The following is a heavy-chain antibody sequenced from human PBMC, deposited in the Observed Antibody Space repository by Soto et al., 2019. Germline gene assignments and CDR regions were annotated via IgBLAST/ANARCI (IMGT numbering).Heavy chain of an antibody. Sequence: SETLSLTCTVSGGSISSSSYYWGWIRQPPGKGLEWIGSIYYSGSTYYNPSLKSRVTISVDTSKNQFSLKPSSVTAADTAVYYCARRAGYEDDYGDRNYFDYWGQGTLVTVSS. CDR1: GGSISSSSYY. V-gene: IGHV4-39*01. CDR2: IYYSGST. J-gene: IGHJ4*02. CDR3: ARRAGYEDDYGDRNYFDY. D-gene: IGHD4-17*01.